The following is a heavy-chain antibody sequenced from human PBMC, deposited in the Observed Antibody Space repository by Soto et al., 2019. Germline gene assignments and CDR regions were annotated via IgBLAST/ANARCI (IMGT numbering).Heavy chain of an antibody. CDR2: IFHTGST. V-gene: IGHV4-38-2*01. Sequence: SETLSLTCAVSGYSISSGHSWGWIRQPPGKGLEWIGSIFHTGSTYYNPSLKSRVTLSVDTSKNQFSLKLSSVTAADTAVYFCATLPRLDGMDVWGQGTTVTVYS. CDR3: ATLPRLDGMDV. CDR1: GYSISSGHS. J-gene: IGHJ6*02. D-gene: IGHD6-25*01.